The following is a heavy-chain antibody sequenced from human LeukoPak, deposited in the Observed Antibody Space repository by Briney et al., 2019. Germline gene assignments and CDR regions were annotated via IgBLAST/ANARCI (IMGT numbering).Heavy chain of an antibody. CDR1: GGSFSGYY. CDR3: ARHRGYDYVWGSYRYPPDY. Sequence: SETLSLTCAVYGGSFSGYYWSWIRQPPGKGLEWIGEINHSGSTNYNPSLKSRVTISVDTSKNQFSLKLSSVTAADTAVYYCARHRGYDYVWGSYRYPPDYWGQGTLVTVSS. V-gene: IGHV4-34*01. CDR2: INHSGST. D-gene: IGHD3-16*02. J-gene: IGHJ4*02.